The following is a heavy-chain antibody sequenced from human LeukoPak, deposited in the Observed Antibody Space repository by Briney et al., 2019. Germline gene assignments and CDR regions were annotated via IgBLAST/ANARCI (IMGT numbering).Heavy chain of an antibody. CDR2: MYYTGST. Sequence: PSETLSLTCTVSGGSLSNYYWSWIRQPPGKGLEWIGYMYYTGSTYYNPSLKGRVTISVDTSKNQFSLKLRSVTAADTAVYYCASSHPLGSNNDYYTPFDYWGQGTLVTVSA. J-gene: IGHJ4*02. CDR3: ASSHPLGSNNDYYTPFDY. CDR1: GGSLSNYY. V-gene: IGHV4-59*01. D-gene: IGHD2-21*02.